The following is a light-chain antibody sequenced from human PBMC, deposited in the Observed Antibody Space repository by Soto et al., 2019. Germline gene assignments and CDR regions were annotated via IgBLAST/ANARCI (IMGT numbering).Light chain of an antibody. CDR3: QQYGSAPVYT. J-gene: IGKJ2*01. V-gene: IGKV3-20*01. CDR1: QSVSSSY. CDR2: GAS. Sequence: ETVLTQSPDTLSLSPGERATLSCRASQSVSSSYLAWYQQKPGQAPRLLIYGASSRATGTPDGFRGSGSGKDFALTSRRLEPEDFSVYYCQQYGSAPVYTFSQGNKLEFQ.